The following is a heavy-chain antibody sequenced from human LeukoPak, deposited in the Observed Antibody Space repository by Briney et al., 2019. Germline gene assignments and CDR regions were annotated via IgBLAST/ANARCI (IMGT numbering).Heavy chain of an antibody. V-gene: IGHV3-74*01. D-gene: IGHD3-10*01. J-gene: IGHJ4*02. Sequence: GGSLRLSCAASGFTVSSNYMSWVRQAPGKGLVWVSRISSDGSSTTYADSVKGRFTISRDNAKDTLYLQMNSLRAEDTAVYYCARGENIYIDYWGQGTLVTVSS. CDR3: ARGENIYIDY. CDR2: ISSDGSST. CDR1: GFTVSSNY.